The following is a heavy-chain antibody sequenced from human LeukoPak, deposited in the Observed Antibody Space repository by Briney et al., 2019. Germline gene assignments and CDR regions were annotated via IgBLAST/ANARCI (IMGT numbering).Heavy chain of an antibody. D-gene: IGHD3-22*01. V-gene: IGHV3-30*18. CDR2: ISYDGSNK. Sequence: GGSLRLSCAASGFTFSSYGMHWVRQAPGKGLEWVAVISYDGSNKYYADSVKGRFTISRDNSKNTLYLQMNSLRAEDTAVYYCAKDSYYYDSSGYSPNYFDYWGQGTLVTVSS. J-gene: IGHJ4*02. CDR3: AKDSYYYDSSGYSPNYFDY. CDR1: GFTFSSYG.